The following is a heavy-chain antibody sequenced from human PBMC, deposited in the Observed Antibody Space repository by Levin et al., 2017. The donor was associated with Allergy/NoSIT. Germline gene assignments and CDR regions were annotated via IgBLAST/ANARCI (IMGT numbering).Heavy chain of an antibody. CDR1: GFTFSGSA. CDR3: TRRHHSGWYIDY. V-gene: IGHV3-73*01. Sequence: GSGFTFSGSAMHWVRQASGKGLEWVGRIRSRANDYATTYAASVKDRFTISRDDSENTAYLQMNSLKTEDTAVYYCTRRHHSGWYIDYWGQGTLVTVSS. CDR2: IRSRANDYAT. J-gene: IGHJ4*02. D-gene: IGHD6-19*01.